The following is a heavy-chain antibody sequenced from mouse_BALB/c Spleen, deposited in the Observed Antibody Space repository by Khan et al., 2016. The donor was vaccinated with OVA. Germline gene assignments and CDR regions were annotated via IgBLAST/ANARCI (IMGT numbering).Heavy chain of an antibody. CDR2: ISSVAYSI. Sequence: EVELVESGGGLVQPGGSRTLSCAASGFTFIDYGMAWVRQTPGKGPEWIAFISSVAYSIYYADTVTGRFTIYRENAKNTLYLEMSSLRSDDTAMYYCSRGGFAYWGQGTLVTVSA. V-gene: IGHV5-15*02. CDR1: GFTFIDYG. CDR3: SRGGFAY. J-gene: IGHJ3*01.